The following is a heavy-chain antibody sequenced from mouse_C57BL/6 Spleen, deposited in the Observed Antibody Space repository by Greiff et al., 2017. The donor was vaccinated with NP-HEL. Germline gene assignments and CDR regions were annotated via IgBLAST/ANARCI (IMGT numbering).Heavy chain of an antibody. Sequence: EVQGVESGPGMVKPSQSLSLTCTVTGYSITSGYDWHWIRHFPGNKLEWMGYISYSGSTNYNPSLKSRISITHDTSKNHFFLKLNSVTTEDTATYYCARGWLLRAMDYWGQGTSVTVSS. CDR2: ISYSGST. J-gene: IGHJ4*01. V-gene: IGHV3-1*01. CDR1: GYSITSGYD. CDR3: ARGWLLRAMDY. D-gene: IGHD2-3*01.